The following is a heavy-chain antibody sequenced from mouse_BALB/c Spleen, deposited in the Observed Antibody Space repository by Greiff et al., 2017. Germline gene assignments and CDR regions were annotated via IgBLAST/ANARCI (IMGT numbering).Heavy chain of an antibody. Sequence: QVQLQQSGPGLVQPSQSLSITCTASDFSFTSYGVHWVRQAPGKGLEWLGMIWSGGSTDYNAAFISRLSISKDNSKSQVFFKMNSLQANDTAIYYCAPTYGKDAMDYWGQGTSVTVSS. J-gene: IGHJ4*01. CDR2: IWSGGST. CDR3: APTYGKDAMDY. CDR1: DFSFTSYG. V-gene: IGHV2-2*02. D-gene: IGHD2-1*01.